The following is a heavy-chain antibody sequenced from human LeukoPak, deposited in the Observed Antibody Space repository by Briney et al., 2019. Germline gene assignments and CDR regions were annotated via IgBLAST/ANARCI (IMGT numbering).Heavy chain of an antibody. V-gene: IGHV1-69*13. CDR2: IIPIFGTA. CDR1: GGTFSSYA. CDR3: ARVVRSGSSSWSFDY. J-gene: IGHJ4*02. Sequence: ASVKVSCKASGGTFSSYAISWVRQAPGQGLEWMGGIIPIFGTANYAQKFQGRVTITADESTSTAYMELRSLRSDDTAVYYCARVVRSGSSSWSFDYWGQGTLVTVSS. D-gene: IGHD6-13*01.